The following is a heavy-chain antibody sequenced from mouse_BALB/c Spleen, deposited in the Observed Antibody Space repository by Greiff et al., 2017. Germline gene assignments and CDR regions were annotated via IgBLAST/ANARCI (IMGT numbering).Heavy chain of an antibody. V-gene: IGHV5-6*01. CDR3: SRLDYGSSYWYFDV. CDR1: GFTFSSYG. J-gene: IGHJ1*01. D-gene: IGHD1-1*01. CDR2: ISSGGSYT. Sequence: EVKLMESGGDLVKPGGSLKLSCAASGFTFSSYGMSWVRQTPDKRLEWVATISSGGSYTYYPDSVKGRFTISRDNAKNTLYLQMSSLKSEDTAMYYCSRLDYGSSYWYFDVWGEGTTVTVSS.